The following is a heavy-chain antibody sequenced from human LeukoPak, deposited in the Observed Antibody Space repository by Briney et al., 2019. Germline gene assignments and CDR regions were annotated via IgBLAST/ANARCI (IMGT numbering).Heavy chain of an antibody. CDR1: GGSISSSSYY. CDR2: IYYSGST. Sequence: SETLSLTCTVSGGSISSSSYYWGWIRQPPGKGLEWIGSIYYSGSTYYNPSLKSRVTISVDTSKNQFSLKPSSVTAADTAVYYCARAYDFWSGYYFDYWGQGTLVTVSS. J-gene: IGHJ4*02. D-gene: IGHD3-3*01. CDR3: ARAYDFWSGYYFDY. V-gene: IGHV4-39*01.